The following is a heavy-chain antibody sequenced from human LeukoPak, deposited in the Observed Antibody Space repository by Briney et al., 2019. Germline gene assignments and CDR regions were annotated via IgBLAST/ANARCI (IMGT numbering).Heavy chain of an antibody. V-gene: IGHV6-1*01. CDR3: ARDPGYCNSGLDY. D-gene: IGHD6-13*01. J-gene: IGHJ4*02. CDR1: GDSVSSNTAA. CDR2: TYYRSKWYN. Sequence: SQTLSLTCAISGDSVSSNTAAWNWIRQSPSRGLEWLGRTYYRSKWYNDYALSVKSRITVNPDTSENQFSLQLNSVTPEDTAVYYCARDPGYCNSGLDYWGQGTLVNVSS.